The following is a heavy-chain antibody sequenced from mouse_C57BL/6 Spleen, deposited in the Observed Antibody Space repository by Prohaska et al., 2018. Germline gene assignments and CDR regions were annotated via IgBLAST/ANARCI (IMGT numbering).Heavy chain of an antibody. Sequence: HGKSLEWIGDINPNNGGTSYNQKFKGKATLTVDKSSSTAYMELRSLTSEDSAVYYCARGDTPLDYWGQGTTLTVSS. CDR2: INPNNGGT. CDR3: ARGDTPLDY. V-gene: IGHV1-26*01. J-gene: IGHJ2*01.